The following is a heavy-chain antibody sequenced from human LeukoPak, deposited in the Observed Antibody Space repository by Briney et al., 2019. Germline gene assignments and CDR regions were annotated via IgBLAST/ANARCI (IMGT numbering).Heavy chain of an antibody. V-gene: IGHV3-7*01. Sequence: PGGSLRLSCAAFGCTFSAYWMRWVRHAPGQGLEGVANIKDDGSDKYYVDSVKGRFTISRDNAKNSLYLQMNSLRDDDTAVYYCARAAGGTSRDYWGQGTLVTVSS. D-gene: IGHD1-26*01. CDR3: ARAAGGTSRDY. CDR1: GCTFSAYW. CDR2: IKDDGSDK. J-gene: IGHJ4*02.